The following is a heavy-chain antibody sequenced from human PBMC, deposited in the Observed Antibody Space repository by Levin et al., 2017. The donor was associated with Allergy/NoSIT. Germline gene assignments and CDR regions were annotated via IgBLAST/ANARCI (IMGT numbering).Heavy chain of an antibody. V-gene: IGHV1-8*01. CDR2: MNPNSGNT. D-gene: IGHD3-22*01. CDR3: ARGLFDSSGYYFLY. Sequence: ASVKVSCKASGYTFTSYDINWVRQATGQGLEWMGWMNPNSGNTGYAQKFQGRVTMTRNTSISTAYMELSSLRSEDTAVYYCARGLFDSSGYYFLYWGQGTLVTVSS. CDR1: GYTFTSYD. J-gene: IGHJ4*02.